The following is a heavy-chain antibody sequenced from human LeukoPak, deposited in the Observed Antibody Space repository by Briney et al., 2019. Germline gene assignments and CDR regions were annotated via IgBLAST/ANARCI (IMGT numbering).Heavy chain of an antibody. J-gene: IGHJ4*02. D-gene: IGHD2-15*01. CDR3: ARDRYCSGGGCSSPFDY. Sequence: ASVKVSCKASGYTFTSYGISWVRQAPGQGLEWMGWISAYNGNTNYAQKLQGRVTITRDTSASTAYMELSSLRSEDTAVYYCARDRYCSGGGCSSPFDYWGQGTLVTVSS. CDR1: GYTFTSYG. CDR2: ISAYNGNT. V-gene: IGHV1-18*01.